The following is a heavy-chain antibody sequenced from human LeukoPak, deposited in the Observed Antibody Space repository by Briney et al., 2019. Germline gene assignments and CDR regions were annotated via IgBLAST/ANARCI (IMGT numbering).Heavy chain of an antibody. D-gene: IGHD3-16*01. V-gene: IGHV3-23*01. CDR3: AKGLHGGVGYGVDV. CDR2: ISGTGGRT. J-gene: IGHJ6*02. Sequence: GGSLRLSCTASGFTFSNYAMTWVRQAPGKGLEWVSSISGTGGRTYSADSVKGRFTISRDNSKNTLYLQMKNLRVEHTAVYYCAKGLHGGVGYGVDVWGQGTTVTVSS. CDR1: GFTFSNYA.